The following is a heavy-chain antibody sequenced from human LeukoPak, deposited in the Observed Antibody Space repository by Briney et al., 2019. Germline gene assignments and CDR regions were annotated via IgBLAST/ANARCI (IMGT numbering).Heavy chain of an antibody. CDR3: ARDLIGPAGGYYFDY. V-gene: IGHV1-69*04. Sequence: GASVKVSCKASGGTFSSYAISWVRQAPGQGLEWMGRIIPILGIANYAQKFQGRVTMTRNTSISTAYMELSSLRSDDTAVYYCARDLIGPAGGYYFDYWGQGTLVTVSS. CDR1: GGTFSSYA. J-gene: IGHJ4*02. D-gene: IGHD2/OR15-2a*01. CDR2: IIPILGIA.